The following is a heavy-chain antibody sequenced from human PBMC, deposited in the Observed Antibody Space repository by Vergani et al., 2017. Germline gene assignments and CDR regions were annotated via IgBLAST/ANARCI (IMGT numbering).Heavy chain of an antibody. CDR3: ARGSEVGFDY. CDR1: GFTSRSYS. V-gene: IGHV3-48*01. Sequence: EVQLVESGGGLVQPGGSLRLSCAASGFTSRSYSRNGVRQAPGKGLEWVSYISSSSSTIYYADSVKGRFTISRDNAKNSLYLQMNSLRAEDTAVYYCARGSEVGFDYWGQGTLVTVSS. J-gene: IGHJ4*02. CDR2: ISSSSSTI. D-gene: IGHD3-16*01.